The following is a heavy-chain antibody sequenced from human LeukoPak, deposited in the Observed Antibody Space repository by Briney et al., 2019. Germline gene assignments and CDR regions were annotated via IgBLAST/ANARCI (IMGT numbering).Heavy chain of an antibody. D-gene: IGHD2-15*01. Sequence: SETLSLTCTASGGSISSGSYYWSWIRQPAGKGLEWIGRIYTSGSTNYNPSLKSRVTISVDTSKNQFSLKLSSVTAAGTAVYYCAREHCSGGSCYSIYYYYYMDVWGKGTTVTISS. V-gene: IGHV4-61*02. CDR3: AREHCSGGSCYSIYYYYYMDV. CDR1: GGSISSGSYY. CDR2: IYTSGST. J-gene: IGHJ6*03.